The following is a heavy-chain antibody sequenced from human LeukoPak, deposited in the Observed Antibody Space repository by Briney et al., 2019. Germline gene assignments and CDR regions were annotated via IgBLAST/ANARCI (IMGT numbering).Heavy chain of an antibody. CDR1: GFTFSSYE. CDR3: ARDCGGGSCYGPYDAFDI. J-gene: IGHJ3*02. CDR2: ISSRGSTI. V-gene: IGHV3-48*03. D-gene: IGHD2-15*01. Sequence: PGGSLRLSCAASGFTFSSYEMNWVRQAPGKGLEWVSYISSRGSTIYYADSVKGRFTISRDNTKNSLYLQMNSLRAEDTAVYYCARDCGGGSCYGPYDAFDIWGQGTMVTVSS.